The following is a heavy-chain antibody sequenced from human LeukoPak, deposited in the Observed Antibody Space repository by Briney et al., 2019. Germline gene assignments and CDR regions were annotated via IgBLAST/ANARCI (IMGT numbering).Heavy chain of an antibody. CDR2: ITSSSPYT. J-gene: IGHJ4*02. Sequence: GGSLRLSCAAPGITFSNYNMNWVRQAPGKGLEWISSITSSSPYTFYADSVKGRFTISRDNAKNSLYLQMNSLRAEDTAVYYCARDLLLYFGEVTMAFDYWGLGTLVTVSS. CDR1: GITFSNYN. CDR3: ARDLLLYFGEVTMAFDY. V-gene: IGHV3-21*01. D-gene: IGHD3-10*01.